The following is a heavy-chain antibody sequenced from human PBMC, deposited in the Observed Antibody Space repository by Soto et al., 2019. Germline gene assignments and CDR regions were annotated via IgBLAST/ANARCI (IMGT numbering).Heavy chain of an antibody. CDR1: GGSISRYY. CDR2: IYYTGST. J-gene: IGHJ5*01. D-gene: IGHD2-2*01. CDR3: ASWTVQRWFDS. V-gene: IGHV4-59*08. Sequence: SETLSLTCTVSGGSISRYYWNWIRQPPGKGLEWIGYIYYTGSTNYNSSLKSRVTISVDTSKTQFSLKLTSVTAADTAVYYCASWTVQRWFDSWGQGTLVTVSS.